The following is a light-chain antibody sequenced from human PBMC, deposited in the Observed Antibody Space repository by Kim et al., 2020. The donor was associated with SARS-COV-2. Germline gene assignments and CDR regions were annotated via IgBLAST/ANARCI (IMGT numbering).Light chain of an antibody. Sequence: DIQMTQSPSPLSASVGDRVTITCRASQDIGNYLNWYQQKPGKAPNLLIYDASNLETGVPSRFSGSGSAPDFTLTISRLQPEDIATYYCQQYYDIPYTFGQGTKLEI. V-gene: IGKV1-33*01. J-gene: IGKJ2*01. CDR1: QDIGNY. CDR3: QQYYDIPYT. CDR2: DAS.